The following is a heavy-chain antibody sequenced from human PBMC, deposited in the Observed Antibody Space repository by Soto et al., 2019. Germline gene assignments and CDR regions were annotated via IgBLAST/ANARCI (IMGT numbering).Heavy chain of an antibody. CDR2: ISAYNGNT. CDR1: GYTFTSYG. D-gene: IGHD6-13*01. V-gene: IGHV1-18*01. Sequence: QVQLVQSGAEVKKPGASVKVSCKASGYTFTSYGISWVRQAPGQGLEWMGWISAYNGNTTYAQKLQGKVTMTTDTSTSTASMELRSLRSDDTAVYYCARVLTAAGFDYWGQGTLVTVSS. J-gene: IGHJ4*02. CDR3: ARVLTAAGFDY.